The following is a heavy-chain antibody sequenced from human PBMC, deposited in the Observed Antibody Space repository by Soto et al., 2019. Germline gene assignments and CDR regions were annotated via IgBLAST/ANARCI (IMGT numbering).Heavy chain of an antibody. CDR1: GFTFSSYA. CDR3: AKDASRYSYGPTYYFDY. CDR2: ISGSGGST. Sequence: EVQLLESGGGLVQPGGSLRLSCAASGFTFSSYAMSWVRQAPGKGLEWVSAISGSGGSTYYADSVKGRFTISRDNSKNRLYLQMNSLRAEDTAVYYCAKDASRYSYGPTYYFDYWGQGTLVTVSS. J-gene: IGHJ4*02. D-gene: IGHD5-18*01. V-gene: IGHV3-23*01.